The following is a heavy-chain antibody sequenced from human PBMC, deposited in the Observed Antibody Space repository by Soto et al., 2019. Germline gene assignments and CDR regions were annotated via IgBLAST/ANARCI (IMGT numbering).Heavy chain of an antibody. CDR1: GGTFSSYA. V-gene: IGHV1-69*06. J-gene: IGHJ6*02. CDR3: ARVTVVPAASTNYYYYGMEV. Sequence: QVQLVQSGAEVKKPGSSVKVSCKASGGTFSSYAISWVRQAPGQGLEWMGGIIPIFATANYAQKFQGRVTIPADKATSTAYMELSRLRSEDTAVYYCARVTVVPAASTNYYYYGMEVWGQGTTVTVSS. D-gene: IGHD2-2*01. CDR2: IIPIFATA.